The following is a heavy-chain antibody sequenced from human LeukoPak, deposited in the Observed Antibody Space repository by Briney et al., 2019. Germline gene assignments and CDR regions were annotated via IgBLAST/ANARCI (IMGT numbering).Heavy chain of an antibody. J-gene: IGHJ4*02. Sequence: ASVKVSCKASEYTFTSYDINSVRQATGQGLEWMGWMNPNSGNTGYAQKFQGRVTMTRNTSISTAYMELSSLTFEDTAVYYCARGRHPGPTWISEYWGQGTLVTVSS. D-gene: IGHD5-12*01. CDR3: ARGRHPGPTWISEY. V-gene: IGHV1-8*01. CDR1: EYTFTSYD. CDR2: MNPNSGNT.